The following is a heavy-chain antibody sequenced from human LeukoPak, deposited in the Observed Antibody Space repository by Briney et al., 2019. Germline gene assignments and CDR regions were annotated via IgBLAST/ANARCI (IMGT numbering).Heavy chain of an antibody. CDR1: GFTFSSYT. J-gene: IGHJ6*03. Sequence: GGSLRLSCAASGFTFSSYTMNWVRQAPGKGLEWVSSISSTCTYIYYADSLKGRFTISRDNAKNLLYLQMNSRRAAYTAVYYCARDTARGPLVFMDVWGKGTTVTVSS. CDR3: ARDTARGPLVFMDV. CDR2: ISSTCTYI. D-gene: IGHD5-18*01. V-gene: IGHV3-21*01.